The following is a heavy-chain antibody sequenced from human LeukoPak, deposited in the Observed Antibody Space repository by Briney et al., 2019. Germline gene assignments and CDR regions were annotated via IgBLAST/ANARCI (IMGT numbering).Heavy chain of an antibody. D-gene: IGHD1-7*01. CDR1: GFIFSSTW. CDR3: ATAGNYRFDY. V-gene: IGHV3-74*01. CDR2: INSDGSNI. Sequence: GGSLRLSCAGSGFIFSSTWMHWVRQAPGEGLVWVSRINSDGSNINYADSVKGRFIIPRDNAKNTLYLQMNSLRVEDTALYFCATAGNYRFDYWGQGTLVTVSS. J-gene: IGHJ4*02.